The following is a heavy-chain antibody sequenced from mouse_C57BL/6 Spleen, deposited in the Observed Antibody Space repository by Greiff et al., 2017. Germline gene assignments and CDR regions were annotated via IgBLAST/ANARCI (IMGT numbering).Heavy chain of an antibody. CDR1: GFTFSSYT. D-gene: IGHD2-2*01. V-gene: IGHV5-9*01. CDR2: ISGGGGNT. CDR3: AREGYPAWFAY. J-gene: IGHJ3*01. Sequence: EVHLVESGGGLVKPGGSLTLSCAASGFTFSSYTMSWVRQTPEKRLEWVATISGGGGNTYYPDSVKGRFTISRDNAKNTLYLQMSSLRSEDTALYYCAREGYPAWFAYWGQGTLVTVSA.